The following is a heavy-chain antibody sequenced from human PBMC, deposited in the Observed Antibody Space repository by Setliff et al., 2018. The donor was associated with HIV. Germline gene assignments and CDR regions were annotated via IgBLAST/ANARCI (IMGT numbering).Heavy chain of an antibody. Sequence: GGSLRLSCAASGFTFSNYAVTWVRQAPGKGLEWVSSLSGSGDSTYYADSVKGRFTISRDNSKNTLYLQMNSLRAEDTAVYYCARENYDILTGYYDYWGQGALVTVSS. CDR2: LSGSGDST. D-gene: IGHD3-9*01. CDR1: GFTFSNYA. J-gene: IGHJ4*02. V-gene: IGHV3-23*01. CDR3: ARENYDILTGYYDY.